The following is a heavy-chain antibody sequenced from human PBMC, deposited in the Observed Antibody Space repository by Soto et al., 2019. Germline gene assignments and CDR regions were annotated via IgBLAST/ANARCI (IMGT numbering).Heavy chain of an antibody. CDR1: GFTFSSYA. CDR3: AKGRSYYYYYGVDV. Sequence: PGGSLRLSCAASGFTFSSYAMHWGRQAPWKGLEWVAFIFYGGGSTYYAESVKGRFTISRDNSKSTLYLQMNSLRAEDTALYYCAKGRSYYYYYGVDVWGQGTTVTVSS. V-gene: IGHV3-23*03. J-gene: IGHJ6*02. CDR2: IFYGGGST.